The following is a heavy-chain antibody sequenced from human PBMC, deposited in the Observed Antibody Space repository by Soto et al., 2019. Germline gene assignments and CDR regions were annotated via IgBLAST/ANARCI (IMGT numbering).Heavy chain of an antibody. CDR1: EFTFSSYS. CDR3: ARETLGVGELLAEGSYYFDY. V-gene: IGHV3-21*01. D-gene: IGHD3-10*01. J-gene: IGHJ4*02. Sequence: VQLVESGGGLVKPGGSLRLSCAASEFTFSSYSMNWVRQAPGKGLEWVSSISSSSSYIYYADSLKGRFTISRDNTKNSLYLQMNSLRAEDTAVYYCARETLGVGELLAEGSYYFDYWGQGTLVTVSS. CDR2: ISSSSSYI.